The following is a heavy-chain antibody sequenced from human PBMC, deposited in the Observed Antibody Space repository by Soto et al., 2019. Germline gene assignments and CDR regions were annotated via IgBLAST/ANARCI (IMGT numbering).Heavy chain of an antibody. CDR1: GGSISSGDYS. CDR3: ARAGFGVVSMDV. J-gene: IGHJ6*02. Sequence: QLQLQESGSGLVKPSQTLSLTCAVSGGSISSGDYSWSWIRQPPGKGLEWIGCIYHRGSTYYNSSLKIRVIVSVDRSKNQFSLKLSSVTAADTAVYYCARAGFGVVSMDVWGQGTTVTVSS. CDR2: IYHRGST. D-gene: IGHD3-3*01. V-gene: IGHV4-30-2*01.